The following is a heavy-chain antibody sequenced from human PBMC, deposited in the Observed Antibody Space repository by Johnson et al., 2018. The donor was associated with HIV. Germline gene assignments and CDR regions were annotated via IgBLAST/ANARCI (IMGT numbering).Heavy chain of an antibody. Sequence: VQLVESGGDLVKPGGSLRLSCAASGFTFRDYYMSWIRQAPGKGPEWVSALTPSGGGTYYADSVKGRFTISRDNSKNTLYLQFNSLRAEDTAVFYCAKHLWTLVDAFDIWGQGTMVTVSS. CDR3: AKHLWTLVDAFDI. V-gene: IGHV3-23*04. J-gene: IGHJ3*02. D-gene: IGHD2-21*01. CDR1: GFTFRDYY. CDR2: LTPSGGGT.